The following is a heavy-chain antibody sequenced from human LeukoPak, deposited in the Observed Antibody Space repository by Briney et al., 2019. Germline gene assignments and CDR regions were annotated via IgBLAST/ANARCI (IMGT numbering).Heavy chain of an antibody. Sequence: SETLSLTCTVSGGSISSHYWSWIRQPPGKGLEWIGYVFYSGITNYNPSLKSRVTISVDTSKNQFSLKLSSVTAADTAVYYCARDVGYSSSWYWIYWGQGTLVTVSS. J-gene: IGHJ4*02. CDR3: ARDVGYSSSWYWIY. D-gene: IGHD6-13*01. CDR1: GGSISSHY. V-gene: IGHV4-59*11. CDR2: VFYSGIT.